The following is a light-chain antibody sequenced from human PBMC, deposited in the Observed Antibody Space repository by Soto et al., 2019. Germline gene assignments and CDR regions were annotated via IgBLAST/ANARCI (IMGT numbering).Light chain of an antibody. CDR1: QTISSY. CDR2: AAS. V-gene: IGKV1-39*01. CDR3: QQSYSTPPYT. J-gene: IGKJ2*01. Sequence: DIQMTQSPSSLSASVGDRVTITCRASQTISSYLNWYQQIPGKAPKLLIYAASSLLSGVPSRFSGSGSGTDCTLTISSLQPEDFATYYCQQSYSTPPYTFGQGTKLEIK.